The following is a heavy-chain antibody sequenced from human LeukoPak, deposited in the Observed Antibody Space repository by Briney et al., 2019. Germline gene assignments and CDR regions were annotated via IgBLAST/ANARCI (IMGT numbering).Heavy chain of an antibody. J-gene: IGHJ3*02. CDR1: GYTFTGYY. V-gene: IGHV1-2*02. CDR2: INPKSCGT. D-gene: IGHD4-17*01. CDR3: AREEHDYGDYGALDI. Sequence: ASVKVSCKASGYTFTGYYMHWVRQAPGQGLEWIGWINPKSCGTNYAQKFQGRVNMTRDTSISTAYMELSRLRSDDTAVYYCAREEHDYGDYGALDIWGQGTMVTVSS.